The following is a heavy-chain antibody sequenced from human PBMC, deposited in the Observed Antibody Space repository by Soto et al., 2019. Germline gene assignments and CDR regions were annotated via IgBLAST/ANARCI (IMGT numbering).Heavy chain of an antibody. CDR2: ISYDGSNK. V-gene: IGHV3-30*18. CDR1: GFTFSSYG. CDR3: AKDGASIAARPGVERTLYYYGMDV. Sequence: VGSLRLSCAASGFTFSSYGMHWVRQAPGKGLEWVAVISYDGSNKYYADSVKGRFTISRDNSKNTLYLQMNSLRAEDTAVYYCAKDGASIAARPGVERTLYYYGMDVWGQGTTVTV. J-gene: IGHJ6*02. D-gene: IGHD6-6*01.